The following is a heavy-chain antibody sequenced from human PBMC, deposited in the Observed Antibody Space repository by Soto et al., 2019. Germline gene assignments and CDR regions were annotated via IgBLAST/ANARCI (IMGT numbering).Heavy chain of an antibody. CDR3: ANRRITMVRGPSTPPYYYYGMDV. Sequence: GGSLRLSCAASGFTFSSYAMSWVRQAPGKGLEWVSAISGSGGSTYYADSGKGRFTISRDNSKNTLYLQMNSLRAEDTAVYYCANRRITMVRGPSTPPYYYYGMDVWGQGTTVTVSS. CDR2: ISGSGGST. D-gene: IGHD3-10*01. V-gene: IGHV3-23*01. CDR1: GFTFSSYA. J-gene: IGHJ6*02.